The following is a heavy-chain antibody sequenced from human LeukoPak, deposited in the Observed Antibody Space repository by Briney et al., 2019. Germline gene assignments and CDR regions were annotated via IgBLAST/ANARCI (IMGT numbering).Heavy chain of an antibody. CDR1: GYTFTSYD. CDR2: MNPNSGHT. V-gene: IGHV1-8*01. CDR3: ARGAPMVRGVIGDYFDY. D-gene: IGHD3-10*01. Sequence: ASVKVSCKASGYTFTSYDVNWFRQAAGQGLEWMGWMNPNSGHTGYAQKFQGRVSLTRDTSISTAYMELSSLRSEDTAVYYCARGAPMVRGVIGDYFDYWGQGTLVTVSS. J-gene: IGHJ4*02.